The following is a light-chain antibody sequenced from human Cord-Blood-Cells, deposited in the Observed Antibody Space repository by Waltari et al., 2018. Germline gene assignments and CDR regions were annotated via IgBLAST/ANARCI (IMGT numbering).Light chain of an antibody. CDR1: QSVSRY. CDR3: QQRSNWLT. Sequence: IVLTQSPATLSLSPVERATLSCKASQSVSRYLAWYQQKPCQAPRLLIYDASNRATGIPARFSGSGSETDFTLTISSLEPEDFAGYYCQQRSNWLTFGGGTKVEIK. CDR2: DAS. V-gene: IGKV3-11*01. J-gene: IGKJ4*01.